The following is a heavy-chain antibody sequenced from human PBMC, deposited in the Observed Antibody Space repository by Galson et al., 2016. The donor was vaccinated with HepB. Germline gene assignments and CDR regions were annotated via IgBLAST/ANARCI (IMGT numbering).Heavy chain of an antibody. D-gene: IGHD5-18*01. V-gene: IGHV5-51*01. CDR3: ARLLSVHTPMVEPKINYYLYYGMDV. CDR2: IYPGDSDT. J-gene: IGHJ6*02. CDR1: GYSFTSYW. Sequence: QSGAEVKKPGESLKISCKGSGYSFTSYWIGWVRQMPGQGLEWMGIIYPGDSDTRYSPSFQGQVTISGDKSISTAYLQWSSLKASDTAMYYCARLLSVHTPMVEPKINYYLYYGMDVWGQGTTVTVSS.